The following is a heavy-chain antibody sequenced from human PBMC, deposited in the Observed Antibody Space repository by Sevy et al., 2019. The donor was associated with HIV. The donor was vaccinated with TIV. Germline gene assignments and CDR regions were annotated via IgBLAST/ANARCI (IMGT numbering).Heavy chain of an antibody. CDR1: GFTFNIYS. Sequence: GGSLRLSCAASGFTFNIYSMSWVRQTPGKGLEWVATLFFGCGKINYADSVKGRFTMSRDDSKNAVYLQMNNLRVEDTAIYYCAREGCTKPHDYWGQGTLVTVSS. V-gene: IGHV3-23*01. J-gene: IGHJ4*02. D-gene: IGHD2-8*01. CDR2: LFFGCGKI. CDR3: AREGCTKPHDY.